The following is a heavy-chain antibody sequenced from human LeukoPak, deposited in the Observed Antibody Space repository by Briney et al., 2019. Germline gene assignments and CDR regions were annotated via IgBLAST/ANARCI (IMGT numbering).Heavy chain of an antibody. D-gene: IGHD3-22*01. J-gene: IGHJ4*02. Sequence: GGSLRLSCAASGFTFSSYGMHWVRQAPGKGLEWVAVIWYDGSNKYYADSVKGRFTISRDNSKNTLYLQMNSLRAEDAAVYYCAKDSPGDDSSGFYFDYWGQGTLVTVSS. CDR3: AKDSPGDDSSGFYFDY. V-gene: IGHV3-33*06. CDR1: GFTFSSYG. CDR2: IWYDGSNK.